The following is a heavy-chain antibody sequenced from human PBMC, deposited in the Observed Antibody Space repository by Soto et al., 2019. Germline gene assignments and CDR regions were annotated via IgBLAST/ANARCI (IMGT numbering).Heavy chain of an antibody. CDR3: ARLRGYSYGPHYYYYYGMDV. Sequence: SETLSLTCTFSGFSISSYYWILIRQPPGKGLEWIGYIYYSGSTNYNPSLKSRVTISVDTSKNQFSLKLSSVTAADTAVYYCARLRGYSYGPHYYYYYGMDVWGQGTTVTVSS. J-gene: IGHJ6*02. CDR1: GFSISSYY. D-gene: IGHD5-18*01. V-gene: IGHV4-59*01. CDR2: IYYSGST.